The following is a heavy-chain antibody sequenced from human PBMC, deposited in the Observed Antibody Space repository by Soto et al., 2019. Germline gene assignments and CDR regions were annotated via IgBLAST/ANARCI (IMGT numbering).Heavy chain of an antibody. J-gene: IGHJ4*02. V-gene: IGHV1-69*13. CDR3: VSGGSNVPIFGVVIIDY. CDR2: IIPIFGTA. CDR1: GGTFSSYA. D-gene: IGHD3-3*01. Sequence: ASVKVSCKASGGTFSSYAISWVRQAPGQGLEWMGGIIPIFGTANYAQKFQGRVTITADESTSTAYMELSSLRSEDTAVYYCVSGGSNVPIFGVVIIDYWGQGTLVTVSS.